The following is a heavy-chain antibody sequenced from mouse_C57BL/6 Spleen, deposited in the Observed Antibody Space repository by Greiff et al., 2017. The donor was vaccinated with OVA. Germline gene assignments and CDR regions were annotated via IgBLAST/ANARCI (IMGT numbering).Heavy chain of an antibody. CDR1: GYTFTSYW. D-gene: IGHD1-1*01. J-gene: IGHJ1*03. CDR3: ARVTTDWYFDV. CDR2: INPSSGYT. V-gene: IGHV1-7*01. Sequence: QVHVKQSGAELAKPGASVKLSCKASGYTFTSYWMHWVKQRPGQGLEWIGYINPSSGYTKYNQKFKDKATLTADKSSSTAYMQLSSLTYEDSAVYYCARVTTDWYFDVWGTGTTVTVSS.